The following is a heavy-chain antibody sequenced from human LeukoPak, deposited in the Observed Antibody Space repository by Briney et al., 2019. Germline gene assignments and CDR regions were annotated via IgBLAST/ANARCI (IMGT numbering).Heavy chain of an antibody. J-gene: IGHJ5*02. CDR2: ISAYNGNT. Sequence: ASVKVSCKASGYTFTSYGISWVRQAPGQGLEWMGWISAYNGNTNYAQKLQGRVTMTTDTSTSTAYMKLRSLRSDDTAVYYCARDPYSSSVNWFDPWGQGTLVTVSS. V-gene: IGHV1-18*01. D-gene: IGHD6-6*01. CDR1: GYTFTSYG. CDR3: ARDPYSSSVNWFDP.